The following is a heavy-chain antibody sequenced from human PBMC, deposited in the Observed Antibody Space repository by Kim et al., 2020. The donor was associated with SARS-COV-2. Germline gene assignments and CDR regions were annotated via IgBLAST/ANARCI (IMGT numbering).Heavy chain of an antibody. J-gene: IGHJ4*02. CDR2: SYT. D-gene: IGHD5-12*01. V-gene: IGHV3-11*06. Sequence: SYTNYADSVKGRFTISRDNAKNSLYLQMNSLRAEDTAVYYCARDSYDLDYWGQGTLVTVSS. CDR3: ARDSYDLDY.